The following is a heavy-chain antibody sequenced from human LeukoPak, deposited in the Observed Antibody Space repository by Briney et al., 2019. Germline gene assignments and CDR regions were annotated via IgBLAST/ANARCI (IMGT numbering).Heavy chain of an antibody. V-gene: IGHV3-74*01. Sequence: PGGSLRFSCAASGFTFRTYWRHRVRQAPGKGLVWVSRIESDGASTTYADSVKGRFTISRDNAKNTLYLQMNSLRAEDTAVYYCARAYCHGSIHYWGPGTLVTVSS. CDR1: GFTFRTYW. CDR2: IESDGAST. D-gene: IGHD3-3*02. J-gene: IGHJ4*01. CDR3: ARAYCHGSIHY.